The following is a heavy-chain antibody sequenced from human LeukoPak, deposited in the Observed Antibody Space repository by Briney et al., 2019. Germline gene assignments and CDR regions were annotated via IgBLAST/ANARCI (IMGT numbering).Heavy chain of an antibody. J-gene: IGHJ6*03. CDR1: DDSITIYY. CDR2: IDHTGIT. V-gene: IGHV4-59*01. D-gene: IGHD2/OR15-2a*01. CDR3: ARVGFTFNHYYMDV. Sequence: KTSETLSLTCTVSDDSITIYYWSWIRQPPRKGLEWLGYIDHTGITNYNPSLNSRVTISRDTSKNHFSLELSSATAADTAVYYCARVGFTFNHYYMDVWAKGTTVTISS.